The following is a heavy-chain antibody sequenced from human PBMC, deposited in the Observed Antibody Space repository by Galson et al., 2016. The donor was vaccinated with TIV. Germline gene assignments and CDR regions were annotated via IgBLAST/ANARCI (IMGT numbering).Heavy chain of an antibody. CDR1: GFSFITKY. V-gene: IGHV3-53*05. CDR3: VRETV. J-gene: IGHJ6*02. CDR2: IYSDGNA. Sequence: SLRLSCAAPGFSFITKYVSWVRQVPGKGLEWVSVIYSDGNAYYADSVGGRFTISGDNSKDTLYLQMNSLRREDTAVYYCVRETVWGQGTTVTVSS.